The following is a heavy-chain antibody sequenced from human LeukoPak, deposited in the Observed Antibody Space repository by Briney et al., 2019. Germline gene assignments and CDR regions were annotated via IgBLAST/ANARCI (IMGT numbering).Heavy chain of an antibody. D-gene: IGHD1-26*01. Sequence: KPSETLSLTCAVYGGSFSGYYWSWIRQPPGKGLEWIGEINHSGSTNYSPSLKSRVTISVDTSKNQFSLKLSSVTAADTAVYYCARAPYSGSYYADYWGQGTLVTVSS. CDR3: ARAPYSGSYYADY. CDR1: GGSFSGYY. V-gene: IGHV4-34*01. CDR2: INHSGST. J-gene: IGHJ4*02.